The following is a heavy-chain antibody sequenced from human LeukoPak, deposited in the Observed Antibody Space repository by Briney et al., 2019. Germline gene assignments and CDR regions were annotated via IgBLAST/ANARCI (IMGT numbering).Heavy chain of an antibody. Sequence: SVKVSCKASGYTFTSYDISWVRQAPGQGLEWMGGIIPIFGTANYAQKFQGRVTITADKSTSTAYMELSSLRSEDTAVYYCARQPSYGENWFDPWGQGTLVTVSS. J-gene: IGHJ5*02. V-gene: IGHV1-69*06. CDR2: IIPIFGTA. CDR1: GYTFTSYD. CDR3: ARQPSYGENWFDP. D-gene: IGHD4-17*01.